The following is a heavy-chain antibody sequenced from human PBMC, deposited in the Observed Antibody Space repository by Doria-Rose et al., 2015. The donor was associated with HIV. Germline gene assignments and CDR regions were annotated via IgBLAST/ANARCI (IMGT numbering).Heavy chain of an antibody. Sequence: QVQLQESGPGVVKPSQTLSLTCTVSGGSIGSSSYYWSWIRQPAGKGLEWIGRTYIRGSTDYNPSLQSRVTISVDTSKNQFSLEVNSVTAADTAVYYCARTANWNDGRVDSWGQGTSVIVSS. V-gene: IGHV4-61*02. J-gene: IGHJ4*02. CDR2: TYIRGST. D-gene: IGHD1-20*01. CDR1: GGSIGSSSYY. CDR3: ARTANWNDGRVDS.